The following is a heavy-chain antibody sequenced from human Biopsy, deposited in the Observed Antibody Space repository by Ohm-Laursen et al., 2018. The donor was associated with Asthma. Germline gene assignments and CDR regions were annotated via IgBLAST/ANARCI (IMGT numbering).Heavy chain of an antibody. D-gene: IGHD4-23*01. CDR2: IRSSSSTI. J-gene: IGHJ6*02. CDR1: GFTFSSYS. V-gene: IGHV3-48*02. Sequence: SLRLSCAASGFTFSSYSMNWVRQAPGKGLEWVSYIRSSSSTIYYADSVKGRFTISRDNAKNSLYLQMNSLRDEDTAMYYCARDYGGNSGYYYGMDVWGQGTTVTVSS. CDR3: ARDYGGNSGYYYGMDV.